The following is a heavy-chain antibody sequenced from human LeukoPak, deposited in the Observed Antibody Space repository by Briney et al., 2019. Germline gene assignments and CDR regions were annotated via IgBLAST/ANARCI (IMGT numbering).Heavy chain of an antibody. D-gene: IGHD5-18*01. CDR3: ARLIRYGHGGSDY. V-gene: IGHV1-8*02. CDR2: MNPNSGNT. J-gene: IGHJ4*02. CDR1: GYTFTDYS. Sequence: ASVKVSCKASGYTFTDYSLHWVRQAPGQGLEWMAWMNPNSGNTGYAQKFQGRVTMTRNTSISTAYMELSSLRSEDTAVYYCARLIRYGHGGSDYWGQGTLVTVSS.